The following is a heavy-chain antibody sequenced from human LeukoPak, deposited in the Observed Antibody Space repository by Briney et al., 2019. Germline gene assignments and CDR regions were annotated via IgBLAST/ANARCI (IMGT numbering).Heavy chain of an antibody. CDR3: ARGDSTAAPLGMRFDP. V-gene: IGHV1-18*01. CDR1: GGTFSSYA. J-gene: IGHJ5*02. D-gene: IGHD2-2*01. Sequence: ASVKVSCKASGGTFSSYAISWVRQAPGQGLEWMGWISGYNGNTNYAQKFQDRVTMTTDISTSTAYMELRSLRSDDTAVYYCARGDSTAAPLGMRFDPWGQGTLVTVSS. CDR2: ISGYNGNT.